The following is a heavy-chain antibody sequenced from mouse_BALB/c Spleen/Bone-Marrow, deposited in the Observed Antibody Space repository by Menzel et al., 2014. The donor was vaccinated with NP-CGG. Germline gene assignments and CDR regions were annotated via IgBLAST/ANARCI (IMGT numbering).Heavy chain of an antibody. D-gene: IGHD2-14*01. CDR2: IHYSGST. V-gene: IGHV3-1*02. J-gene: IGHJ4*01. CDR3: AREGAYYRYDYAMDY. Sequence: VQLQQSGPDLVKPSQSLSLTCTVTGYSITSGYSWHWIRQFPGNKLEWMGYIHYSGSTNYNPSLKSRISITRYTSKNQFFLQLNSVTTEDTAAYYCAREGAYYRYDYAMDYWGQGTSVTVSS. CDR1: GYSITSGYS.